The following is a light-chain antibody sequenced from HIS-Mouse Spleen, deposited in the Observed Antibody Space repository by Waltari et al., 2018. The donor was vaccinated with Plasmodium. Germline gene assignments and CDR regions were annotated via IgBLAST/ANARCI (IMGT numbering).Light chain of an antibody. CDR2: QDS. CDR1: KLGDKY. CDR3: QAWDSSTAV. V-gene: IGLV3-1*01. J-gene: IGLJ3*02. Sequence: SYELTQPPSVSVSPGQPASITCSGDKLGDKYACWYQQKPGQSPVLVIYQDSKRPSGIPDRFSGSNSGNTATLTISGTQAMDEADYYCQAWDSSTAVFGGGTKLTVL.